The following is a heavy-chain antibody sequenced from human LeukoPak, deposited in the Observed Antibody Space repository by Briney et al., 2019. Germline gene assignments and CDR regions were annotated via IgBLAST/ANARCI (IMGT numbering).Heavy chain of an antibody. D-gene: IGHD6-13*01. J-gene: IGHJ5*02. Sequence: EASVKVSCKASGGTFSSYAISWVRQAPGQGLEWMGGIIPIFGTANYAQKFQGRVTITADESTSTAYMELSSLRSEDTAVYYCARVLYSSSWFLYWFDPWGQGTLVTVSS. V-gene: IGHV1-69*13. CDR2: IIPIFGTA. CDR1: GGTFSSYA. CDR3: ARVLYSSSWFLYWFDP.